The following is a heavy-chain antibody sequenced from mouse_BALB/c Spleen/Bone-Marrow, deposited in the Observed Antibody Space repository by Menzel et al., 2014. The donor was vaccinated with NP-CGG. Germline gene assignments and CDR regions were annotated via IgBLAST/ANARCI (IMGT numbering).Heavy chain of an antibody. D-gene: IGHD2-14*01. J-gene: IGHJ4*01. CDR1: GYTFTSYW. CDR2: INPSTGYT. Sequence: VQLQQSGAELAKPGASVKMSCKASGYTFTSYWMHWVKQRPGQGLEWIGYINPSTGYTEYNQKFKDKATLTADKSSSTAYMQLSSLTSEDSAVYYCARAYRSGYYAMAYWGQGTSVAVSA. V-gene: IGHV1-7*01. CDR3: ARAYRSGYYAMAY.